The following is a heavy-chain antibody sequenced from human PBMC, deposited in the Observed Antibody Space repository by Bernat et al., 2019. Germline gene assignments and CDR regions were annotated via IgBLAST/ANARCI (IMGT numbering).Heavy chain of an antibody. CDR3: AKGSPKGGWFPPDP. CDR2: MHHSGTT. J-gene: IGHJ5*02. D-gene: IGHD2-15*01. CDR1: GYSISSGYY. V-gene: IGHV4-38-2*02. Sequence: QEQLQESGPGLVKPSETLSLTCTVSGYSISSGYYWGWIRQSPGKGLEWIGSMHHSGTTYYNPSLKGRVTISIDTSKNQFSLKVTSVTAADTAVYYCAKGSPKGGWFPPDPWGQGTLVTVSS.